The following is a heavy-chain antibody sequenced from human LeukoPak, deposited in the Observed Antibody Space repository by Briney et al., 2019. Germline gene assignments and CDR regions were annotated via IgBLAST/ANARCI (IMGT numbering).Heavy chain of an antibody. CDR1: GFTFSNYV. CDR3: AKHKTQSYYYYYYMDV. Sequence: GGSLRLSCAASGFTFSNYVMSWVRQAPGKGLERVSTISGSGGGTFYADSVKGRFTISRDNSKNTLYLQMNSLRAEDTATYYCAKHKTQSYYYYYYMDVWGKGTTVTVSS. V-gene: IGHV3-23*01. J-gene: IGHJ6*03. CDR2: ISGSGGGT.